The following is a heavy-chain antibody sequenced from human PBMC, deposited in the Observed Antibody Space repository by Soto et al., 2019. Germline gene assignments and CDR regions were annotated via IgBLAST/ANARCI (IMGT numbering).Heavy chain of an antibody. CDR2: ISYDETNK. CDR3: ARDLGVGSYFVAFNV. Sequence: QLVESGGGVVQPGRSLRLSCSASGFIFSGYGMHWVRPCPGKGLELVAVISYDETNKYYVDSVKGRFTISRDNSNNTVFLHTSSLRDDGTGVYFCARDLGVGSYFVAFNVLGKGTTVNVSS. V-gene: IGHV3-33*05. J-gene: IGHJ6*04. D-gene: IGHD3-3*01. CDR1: GFIFSGYG.